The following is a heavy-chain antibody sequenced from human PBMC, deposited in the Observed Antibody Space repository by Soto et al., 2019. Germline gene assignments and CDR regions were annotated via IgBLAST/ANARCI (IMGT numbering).Heavy chain of an antibody. J-gene: IGHJ4*02. V-gene: IGHV3-48*01. Sequence: GGSLRLSCAASGFTFSSYSMNWVRQAPGKGLEWVSYISSSSSTIYYADSVKGRFTISRDNAKNPLYLQMNSLRAEDTAVYYCARDLRTTVTCIDYWGQGTLVTVSS. CDR1: GFTFSSYS. D-gene: IGHD4-17*01. CDR2: ISSSSSTI. CDR3: ARDLRTTVTCIDY.